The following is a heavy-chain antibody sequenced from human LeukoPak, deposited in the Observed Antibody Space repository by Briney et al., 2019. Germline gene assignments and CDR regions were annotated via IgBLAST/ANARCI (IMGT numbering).Heavy chain of an antibody. CDR3: ARDRRDGYNSRYYYYYYMDV. J-gene: IGHJ6*03. V-gene: IGHV4-61*02. D-gene: IGHD5-24*01. CDR2: IYTSEST. CDR1: GGSISSGSYY. Sequence: SETLSLTCTVSGGSISSGSYYWSWIRQPAGKGLEWIGRIYTSESTNYNPSLKSRVTISVDTSKNQFSLKLSSVTAADTAVYYCARDRRDGYNSRYYYYYYMDVWGKGTTVTISS.